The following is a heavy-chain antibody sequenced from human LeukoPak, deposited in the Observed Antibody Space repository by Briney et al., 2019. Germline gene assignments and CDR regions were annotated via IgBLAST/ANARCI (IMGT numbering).Heavy chain of an antibody. Sequence: GGSLRLSCAASGFTFSSYAMHWVRQAPGKGLEWVAVISYDGSNKYYADSVKGRFTISRDNSKNTLYLQMNSLRAEDTAVYYCARADPPGFLLTTEFDYWGQGTLVTVSS. D-gene: IGHD1-14*01. CDR2: ISYDGSNK. CDR1: GFTFSSYA. CDR3: ARADPPGFLLTTEFDY. V-gene: IGHV3-30*04. J-gene: IGHJ4*02.